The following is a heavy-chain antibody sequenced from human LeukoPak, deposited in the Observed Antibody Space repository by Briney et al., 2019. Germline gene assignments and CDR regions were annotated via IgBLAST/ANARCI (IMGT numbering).Heavy chain of an antibody. J-gene: IGHJ4*02. V-gene: IGHV4-34*01. CDR3: ARHGAAGSSDY. D-gene: IGHD6-13*01. CDR1: GGSFSGYY. Sequence: SETLSLTCAVYGGSFSGYYWSWIRQPPGKGLEWIGEINHSGSTNYNPSLKSRVTISVDTSKNQFSLKLSSVTAADTAAYYCARHGAAGSSDYWGQGTLVTVSS. CDR2: INHSGST.